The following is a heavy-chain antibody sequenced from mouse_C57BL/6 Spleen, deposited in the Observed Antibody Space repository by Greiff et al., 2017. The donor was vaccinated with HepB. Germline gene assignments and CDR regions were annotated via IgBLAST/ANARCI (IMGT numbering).Heavy chain of an antibody. CDR3: ARSVNWDDFDY. J-gene: IGHJ2*01. CDR1: GYAFTNYL. CDR2: INPGSGGT. D-gene: IGHD4-1*01. V-gene: IGHV1-54*01. Sequence: VQLHQSGAELVRPGTSVKVSCKASGYAFTNYLIEWVKQRPGQGLEWIGVINPGSGGTNYNEKFKGKATLTADKSSSTAYMQLSSLTSEDSAVYFCARSVNWDDFDYWGQGTTLTVSS.